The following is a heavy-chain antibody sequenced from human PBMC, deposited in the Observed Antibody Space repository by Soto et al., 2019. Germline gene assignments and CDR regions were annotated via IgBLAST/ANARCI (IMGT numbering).Heavy chain of an antibody. CDR1: GGAISSYY. CDR2: IYYSGST. Sequence: SETLSLTCTVSGGAISSYYWSWIRQPPGKGLEWIGYIYYSGSTNYNPSLKSRVTISVDTSKNQFSLKLSSVTAADTAVYYCARGAGYSGYDPFDYWGQGTLVTVSS. CDR3: ARGAGYSGYDPFDY. V-gene: IGHV4-59*01. J-gene: IGHJ4*02. D-gene: IGHD5-12*01.